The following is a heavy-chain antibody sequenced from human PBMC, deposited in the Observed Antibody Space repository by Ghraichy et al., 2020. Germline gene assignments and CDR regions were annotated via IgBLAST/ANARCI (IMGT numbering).Heavy chain of an antibody. CDR3: AKRDCSGGSCYYLLYYGMDV. CDR2: IRYDGSNK. J-gene: IGHJ6*02. V-gene: IGHV3-30*02. Sequence: GESLNISCAASGFTFSSYGMHWVRQAPGKGLEWVAFIRYDGSNKYYADSVKGRFTISRDNSKNTLYLQMNSLRAEDTAVYYCAKRDCSGGSCYYLLYYGMDVWGQGTTVTVSS. D-gene: IGHD2-15*01. CDR1: GFTFSSYG.